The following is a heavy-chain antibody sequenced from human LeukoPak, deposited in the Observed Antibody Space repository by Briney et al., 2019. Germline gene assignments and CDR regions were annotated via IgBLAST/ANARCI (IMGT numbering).Heavy chain of an antibody. CDR1: GFSFHYYA. J-gene: IGHJ6*02. V-gene: IGHV3-7*01. D-gene: IGHD3-22*01. CDR2: IKQDGSEK. CDR3: AKDQVYSDSSGNHYYFYYGMDV. Sequence: LPGGSLRLSCAASGFSFHYYAMHWVRQAPGKGLEWVANIKQDGSEKYYVASVEGRFTISRDNGKNLLYLEMNSLRAEDTAVYYCAKDQVYSDSSGNHYYFYYGMDVWGQGTTVTVSS.